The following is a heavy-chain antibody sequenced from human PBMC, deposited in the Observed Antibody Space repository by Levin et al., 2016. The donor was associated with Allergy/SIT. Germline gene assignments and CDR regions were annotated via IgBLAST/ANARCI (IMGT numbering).Heavy chain of an antibody. CDR3: AKDLVVIGSLYGMDV. J-gene: IGHJ6*02. V-gene: IGHV3-30*18. Sequence: GGSLRLSCGASGFTFSSYGIHWVRQAPGKGLEWVALISYDGSNEYYADSVKGRFTLSRDNSRNTVDLQMNSLRSDDTGVYYCAKDLVVIGSLYGMDVWGQGTTVTVSS. D-gene: IGHD2-21*01. CDR2: ISYDGSNE. CDR1: GFTFSSYG.